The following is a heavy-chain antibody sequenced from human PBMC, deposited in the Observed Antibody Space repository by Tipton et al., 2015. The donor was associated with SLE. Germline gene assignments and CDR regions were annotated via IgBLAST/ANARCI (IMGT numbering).Heavy chain of an antibody. CDR1: GGSISTSSYY. V-gene: IGHV4-39*07. CDR2: INYRGTT. D-gene: IGHD1-26*01. CDR3: ARWSFATMTGGFDI. Sequence: TLSLTCTVSGGSISTSSYYWAWIRQPPGKGLECIGNINYRGTTSYNPSLKSRVTMSVDTSQNQFSLTLRSVTAADTAIYYCARWSFATMTGGFDIWGQGTMVTVSS. J-gene: IGHJ3*02.